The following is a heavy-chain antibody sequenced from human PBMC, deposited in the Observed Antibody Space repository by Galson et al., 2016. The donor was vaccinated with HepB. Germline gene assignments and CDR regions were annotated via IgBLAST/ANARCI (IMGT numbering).Heavy chain of an antibody. V-gene: IGHV3-9*01. Sequence: SLRLSCAASGFTFDDYAMHWVRQAPGKGLEWVSGISWNSGSIGYADSVKGRFTISRDNAKNSLYLQMNSLRAEDTAFYYCAKDMVAANSRPYYYYGVDVWGQGTTVTVSS. J-gene: IGHJ6*02. CDR3: AKDMVAANSRPYYYYGVDV. D-gene: IGHD2-15*01. CDR2: ISWNSGSI. CDR1: GFTFDDYA.